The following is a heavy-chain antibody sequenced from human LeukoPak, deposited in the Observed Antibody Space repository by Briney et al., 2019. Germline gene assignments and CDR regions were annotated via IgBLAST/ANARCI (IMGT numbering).Heavy chain of an antibody. Sequence: PGRSLRLSCVASGFTFSSYAMHWVRQAPGKGLEWVAVISYDGSNKYYADSVKGRFTISRDNSKNTLYLQMNSLRAEDTAVYYCARARIVGATTPPDYWGQGTLVTVS. CDR2: ISYDGSNK. CDR1: GFTFSSYA. J-gene: IGHJ4*02. V-gene: IGHV3-30*04. CDR3: ARARIVGATTPPDY. D-gene: IGHD1-26*01.